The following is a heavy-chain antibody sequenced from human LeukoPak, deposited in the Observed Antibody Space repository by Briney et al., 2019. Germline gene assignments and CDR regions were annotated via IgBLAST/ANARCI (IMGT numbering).Heavy chain of an antibody. V-gene: IGHV3-7*03. CDR3: TTDTWYSAGH. CDR2: IKKDGSEK. J-gene: IGHJ4*02. D-gene: IGHD2-15*01. Sequence: PGGSPRLSCTASGFIFSGSWMAWIRQAPGKGLEWVAIIKKDGSEKYYVDSMKGRFTISRDNAKNSLFLQMNSLRAEDTAIYYCTTDTWYSAGHWGQGTLVTVSS. CDR1: GFIFSGSW.